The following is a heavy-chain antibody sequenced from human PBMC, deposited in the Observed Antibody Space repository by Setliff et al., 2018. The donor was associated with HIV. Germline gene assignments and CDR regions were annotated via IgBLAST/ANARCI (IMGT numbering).Heavy chain of an antibody. Sequence: SETLSLTCTVSDSGTYYWSWIRQPAGKGLEWIGRVSSRGDTNYNPSLKSRVTMSVDTSNNQFSLKLTSVTASDTAVYYCARAAAGNTGPFDLWGQCSPVTVSS. V-gene: IGHV4-4*07. CDR2: VSSRGDT. CDR3: ARAAAGNTGPFDL. CDR1: DSGTYY. D-gene: IGHD4-17*01. J-gene: IGHJ4*02.